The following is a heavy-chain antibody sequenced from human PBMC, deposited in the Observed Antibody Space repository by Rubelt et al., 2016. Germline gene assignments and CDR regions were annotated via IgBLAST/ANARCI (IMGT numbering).Heavy chain of an antibody. CDR2: IYWDDDK. J-gene: IGHJ4*02. D-gene: IGHD6-19*01. V-gene: IGHV2-5*02. CDR3: AHKFNSGFDH. CDR1: GFSLSTSRVG. Sequence: QITLKESGPTLVKPTQTLTLTCTFSGFSLSTSRVGVGWIRHPPGKALEWLALIYWDDDKRYSPSLKNRLTITKDTSKNKVDSTITNMDPVDTATYHCAHKFNSGFDHWGQGTLVTVSS.